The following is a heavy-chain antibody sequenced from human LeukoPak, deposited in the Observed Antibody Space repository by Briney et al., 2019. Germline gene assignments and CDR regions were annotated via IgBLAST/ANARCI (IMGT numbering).Heavy chain of an antibody. CDR2: IYYSGST. Sequence: PSETLSLTCTVSGGSISSYYWSWIRQPPGKGLEWIGYIYYSGSTNYNPSLKSRVTISVDTSKNQFSLKLSSVTAADTAVYYCARGGKLLWFGELPRGFFDYWGQGTLVTVSS. J-gene: IGHJ4*02. D-gene: IGHD3-10*01. V-gene: IGHV4-59*12. CDR1: GGSISSYY. CDR3: ARGGKLLWFGELPRGFFDY.